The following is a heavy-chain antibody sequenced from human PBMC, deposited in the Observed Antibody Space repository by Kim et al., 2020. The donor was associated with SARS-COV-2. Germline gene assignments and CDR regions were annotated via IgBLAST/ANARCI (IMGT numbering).Heavy chain of an antibody. Sequence: GGSLRLSCVASGFTFANFAMHWVRQAPGKGLEWVSGISGDGGSTDYADSVKGRFTISRDSAKNTLYLQMNSLRVEDTAVYYCAKELKETRQTTCGDGFDSWGQGTLVTVSS. J-gene: IGHJ4*01. V-gene: IGHV3-23*01. CDR2: ISGDGGST. CDR1: GFTFANFA. D-gene: IGHD4-17*01. CDR3: AKELKETRQTTCGDGFDS.